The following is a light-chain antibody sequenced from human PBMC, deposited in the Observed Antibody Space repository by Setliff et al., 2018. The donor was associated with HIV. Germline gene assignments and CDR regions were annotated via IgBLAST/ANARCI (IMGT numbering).Light chain of an antibody. J-gene: IGLJ1*01. CDR1: NSNIGAGYD. V-gene: IGLV1-40*01. CDR2: GDT. CDR3: QSYDESLSGSYV. Sequence: QSVLTQPPSVSGTPGQRANISCTGSNSNIGAGYDVHWYQQLPGTAPKLLIYGDTNRPSGVPDRFSGSKSGTSASLGITGLQAEDEADYYCQSYDESLSGSYVFGTGTKVTVL.